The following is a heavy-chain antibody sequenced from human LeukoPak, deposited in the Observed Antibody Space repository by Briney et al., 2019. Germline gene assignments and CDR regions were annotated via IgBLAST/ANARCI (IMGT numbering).Heavy chain of an antibody. CDR3: AKDAIPRNSIWDYFDY. Sequence: GGSLRLSCAASGFTFSSYEMNWVRQAPGKGLEWVSYISSSGSTIYYADSVKGRFTVSRDNSKNTLYLQMSSLRAEDTAVYYCAKDAIPRNSIWDYFDYWGQGALVTVSS. J-gene: IGHJ4*02. V-gene: IGHV3-48*03. CDR1: GFTFSSYE. CDR2: ISSSGSTI. D-gene: IGHD1-7*01.